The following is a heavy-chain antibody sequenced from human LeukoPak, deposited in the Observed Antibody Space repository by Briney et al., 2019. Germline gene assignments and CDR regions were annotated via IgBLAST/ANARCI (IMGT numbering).Heavy chain of an antibody. Sequence: GGSLRLSCVASGFTFSSSAMNWIRQAPGEGLQWVSAIGGSGGDTYYADSVKGRLTISRENSKTTVYLQMDNLRAEDMAVYYCAKDFVRYNIQFDYWGQGALVTVSS. V-gene: IGHV3-23*01. J-gene: IGHJ4*02. D-gene: IGHD1-14*01. CDR3: AKDFVRYNIQFDY. CDR1: GFTFSSSA. CDR2: IGGSGGDT.